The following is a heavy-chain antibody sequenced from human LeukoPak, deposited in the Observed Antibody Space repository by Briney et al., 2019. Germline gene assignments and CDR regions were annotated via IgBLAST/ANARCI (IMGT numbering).Heavy chain of an antibody. V-gene: IGHV3-30*03. CDR3: ARTWIQLWLQGYFDY. CDR2: ISYDGSNK. J-gene: IGHJ4*02. CDR1: GFTFSSYS. Sequence: GGSLRLSCAASGFTFSSYSMNWVRQAPGKGLEWVAVISYDGSNKYYADSVKGRFTISRDNSKNTLYLQMNSLRSEDTAVYYCARTWIQLWLQGYFDYWGQGTLVTVSS. D-gene: IGHD5-18*01.